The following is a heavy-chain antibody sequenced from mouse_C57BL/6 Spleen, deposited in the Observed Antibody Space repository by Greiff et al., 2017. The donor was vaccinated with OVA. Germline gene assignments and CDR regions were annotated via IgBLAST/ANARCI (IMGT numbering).Heavy chain of an antibody. CDR3: ARDSSGYVWFAY. CDR1: GFTFSSYA. J-gene: IGHJ3*01. CDR2: ISYGGSYT. D-gene: IGHD3-2*02. V-gene: IGHV5-4*01. Sequence: EVQVVESGGGLVKPGGSLKLSCAASGFTFSSYAMSWVRQTPEKRLEWVATISYGGSYTYYPDNVKGRFTISRDNAKNNLYLQMSHLKSEDTAMYDCARDSSGYVWFAYWGQGTLVTVSA.